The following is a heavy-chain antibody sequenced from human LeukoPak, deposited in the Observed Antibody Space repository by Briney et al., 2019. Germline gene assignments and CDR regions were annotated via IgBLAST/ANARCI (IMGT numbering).Heavy chain of an antibody. V-gene: IGHV3-30-3*01. D-gene: IGHD4-23*01. Sequence: GGSLRLSCAASGFTFSSYAMHWVRQAPGKGLEWVAVISYDGSNKYYADSVKGRFTISRDNSKNTLYLQMNSLRAEDTAVYYCARDLGADYGGNSAFDYWGQGTLVTVSS. CDR1: GFTFSSYA. CDR3: ARDLGADYGGNSAFDY. CDR2: ISYDGSNK. J-gene: IGHJ4*02.